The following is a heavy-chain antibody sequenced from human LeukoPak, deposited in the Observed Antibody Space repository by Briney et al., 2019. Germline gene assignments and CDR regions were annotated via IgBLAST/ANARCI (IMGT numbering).Heavy chain of an antibody. D-gene: IGHD3-22*01. V-gene: IGHV3-23*01. CDR3: GNRWAYESRYGDS. Sequence: GGSLRRSCSGSGFTFSDYAMSRVRQAPGKGLEWVSSITTSGDNTYYADSVKGRFTISRDNSKTTLCLQMNSLRAEDTAVYYCGNRWAYESRYGDSWGQGTLVTVSS. CDR1: GFTFSDYA. CDR2: ITTSGDNT. J-gene: IGHJ4*02.